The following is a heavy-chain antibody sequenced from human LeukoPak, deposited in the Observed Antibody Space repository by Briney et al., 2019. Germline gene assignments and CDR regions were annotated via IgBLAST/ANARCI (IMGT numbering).Heavy chain of an antibody. D-gene: IGHD5-24*01. CDR3: TKASRATGYYMDV. CDR2: ISGSGDST. J-gene: IGHJ6*03. V-gene: IGHV3-23*01. Sequence: GGSLRLSCAASGFTISHNYMSWVRQAPEKGLEWVSTISGSGDSTHYADSVKGRFTISRDNSENTLCLQMTSLRAEDTAIYYCTKASRATGYYMDVWGKGTTVSVSS. CDR1: GFTISHNY.